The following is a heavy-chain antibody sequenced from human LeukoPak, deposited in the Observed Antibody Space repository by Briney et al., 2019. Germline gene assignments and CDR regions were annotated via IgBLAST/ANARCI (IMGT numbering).Heavy chain of an antibody. D-gene: IGHD6-13*01. Sequence: PSQTLSLTCTVSGGSISSGGYYWSWIRQPPGKGLEWIGYIYHSGSTYYNPSLKSRVTISVDTSKNQFSLKLSSVTAADTAVYYCARVGVYGSSWYWFDPWGQGTLVTVSS. CDR3: ARVGVYGSSWYWFDP. J-gene: IGHJ5*02. CDR1: GGSISSGGYY. CDR2: IYHSGST. V-gene: IGHV4-30-2*01.